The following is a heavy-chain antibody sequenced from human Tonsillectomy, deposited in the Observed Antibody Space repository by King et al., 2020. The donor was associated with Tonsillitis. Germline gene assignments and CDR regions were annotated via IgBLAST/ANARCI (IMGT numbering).Heavy chain of an antibody. CDR3: ARGGNYDILTGYYKPMGAFDI. V-gene: IGHV3-33*08. CDR1: GFTFSSYG. D-gene: IGHD3-9*01. J-gene: IGHJ3*02. Sequence: VQLVESGGGVVQPGRSLRLSCAASGFTFSSYGMHWVRQAPGKGLEWVAVIWYDGSNIYYADSVKGRFTISRDNSKNTLYLQMNSLRAEDTAVYYCARGGNYDILTGYYKPMGAFDIWGQGTMVTVSS. CDR2: IWYDGSNI.